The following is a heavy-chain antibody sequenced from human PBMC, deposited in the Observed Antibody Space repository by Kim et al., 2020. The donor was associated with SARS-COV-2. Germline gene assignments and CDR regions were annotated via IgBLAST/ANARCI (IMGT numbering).Heavy chain of an antibody. Sequence: YAQKFQGRVTMTRDTSTSTVYMELSSLRSEDTAVYYCARDRSGYDYDFQHWGQGTLVTVSS. CDR3: ARDRSGYDYDFQH. J-gene: IGHJ1*01. V-gene: IGHV1-46*01. D-gene: IGHD5-12*01.